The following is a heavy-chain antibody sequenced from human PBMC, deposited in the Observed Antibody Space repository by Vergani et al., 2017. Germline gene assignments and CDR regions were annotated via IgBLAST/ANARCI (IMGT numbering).Heavy chain of an antibody. Sequence: QVQLQESGPGLVKPSETLSLTCTVSGDSVISTDYHWGWIRQPPGKGLEWIGSMDYSGSTSYNPSLESRISISFETPKNQFSLRLTSVTAADTAVYYCESKREACRAAYCYSYDFWGQGTLVGVSS. V-gene: IGHV4-39*01. CDR2: MDYSGST. J-gene: IGHJ4*02. CDR1: GDSVISTDYH. D-gene: IGHD2-15*01. CDR3: ESKREACRAAYCYSYDF.